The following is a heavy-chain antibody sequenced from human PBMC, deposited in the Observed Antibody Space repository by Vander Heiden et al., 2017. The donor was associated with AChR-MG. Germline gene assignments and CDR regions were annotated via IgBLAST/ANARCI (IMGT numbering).Heavy chain of an antibody. J-gene: IGHJ6*02. CDR2: IYYSGST. D-gene: IGHD4-4*01. CDR3: ARDTPYSNSHYYYYGMDV. V-gene: IGHV4-59*01. CDR1: VGPISSYN. Sequence: QVQLQESGPGLVQPSEPLSLTCTASVGPISSYNWGWIRQPPGKGLEWIGYIYYSGSTNYNPSLKSRVTISVDTSKNQFSLKLSSVTAADTAVYYCARDTPYSNSHYYYYGMDVWGQGTTVTVSS.